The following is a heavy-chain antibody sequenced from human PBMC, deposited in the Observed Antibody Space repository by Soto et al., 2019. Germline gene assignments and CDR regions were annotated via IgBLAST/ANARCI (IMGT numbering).Heavy chain of an antibody. CDR3: ATMGTPATGLYYFDY. CDR2: ISYSGST. Sequence: SETLSLTCAVSGGSINSGGYPWSWVRQPPGKGLEWIGFISYSGSTYYNPSLKSRVTISVDTSKNQFSLNLSFVTAADTAVYYCATMGTPATGLYYFDYWGQGTLVTVSS. V-gene: IGHV4-30-2*05. CDR1: GGSINSGGYP. D-gene: IGHD2-15*01. J-gene: IGHJ4*02.